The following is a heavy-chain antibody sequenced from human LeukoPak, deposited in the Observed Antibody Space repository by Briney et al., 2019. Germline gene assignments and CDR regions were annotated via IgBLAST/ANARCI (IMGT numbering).Heavy chain of an antibody. Sequence: PGGSLRLSCAASGFSFSNYEMNWVRQAPGKGLEWVSYISSSGTTIHYADSVKGRFTISRDNAKNSLYLQMNSLRAEDTAVYYCATYCSSTSCYRTRYMDVWGQGATVTVSS. CDR2: ISSSGTTI. J-gene: IGHJ6*02. V-gene: IGHV3-48*03. CDR1: GFSFSNYE. CDR3: ATYCSSTSCYRTRYMDV. D-gene: IGHD2-2*01.